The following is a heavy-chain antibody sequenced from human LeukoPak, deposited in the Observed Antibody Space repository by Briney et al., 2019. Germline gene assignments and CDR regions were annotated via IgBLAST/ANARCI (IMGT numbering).Heavy chain of an antibody. V-gene: IGHV3-30*03. CDR3: AMTQDMVRGVIPRPRFDY. D-gene: IGHD3-10*01. CDR2: ISYDGNNK. CDR1: GLTFSSYG. J-gene: IGHJ4*02. Sequence: GGSLRLSCAASGLTFSSYGLHWVRQAPGKGLEWVAVISYDGNNKYYADSVKGRFTISRDNSKNSLYLQMNSLRAEDTAVYYCAMTQDMVRGVIPRPRFDYWGQGTLVTVSS.